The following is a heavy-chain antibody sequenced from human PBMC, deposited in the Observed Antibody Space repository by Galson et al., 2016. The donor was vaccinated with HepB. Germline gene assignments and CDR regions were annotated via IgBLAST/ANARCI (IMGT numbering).Heavy chain of an antibody. CDR3: ARGTKYYDILTGYQRPFDF. CDR2: ISSSSGTI. Sequence: SLRLSCAVSGFTFTSFSMNWVRQAPGTGLEWISFISSSSGTIHYADSVKGRFTVSRDNAKNSMYLQMNSLRAEDTAVYYCARGTKYYDILTGYQRPFDFWGQGTLVTVSS. V-gene: IGHV3-48*04. J-gene: IGHJ4*02. CDR1: GFTFTSFS. D-gene: IGHD3-9*01.